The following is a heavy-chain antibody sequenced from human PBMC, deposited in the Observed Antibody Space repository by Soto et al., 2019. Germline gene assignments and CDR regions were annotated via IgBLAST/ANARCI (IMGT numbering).Heavy chain of an antibody. V-gene: IGHV4-31*03. CDR3: AREMNYYDTSGDSYFDY. J-gene: IGHJ4*02. CDR2: IYYSGST. CDR1: GGSISSGTYH. Sequence: SETLSLTCTVSGGSISSGTYHWSWIRHHPGKGLEWIGYIYYSGSTYYNPSLKSRLTISVDTSKNQFSLRLSSVTAADTSVYYCAREMNYYDTSGDSYFDYWGQGTLVTVSS. D-gene: IGHD3-22*01.